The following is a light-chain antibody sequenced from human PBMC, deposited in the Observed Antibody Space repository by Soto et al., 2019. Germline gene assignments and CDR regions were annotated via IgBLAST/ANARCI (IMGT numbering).Light chain of an antibody. CDR2: DIS. CDR1: NREVGAYNY. CDR3: TSYTSSSTLGV. V-gene: IGLV2-14*01. Sequence: QSLLTPPAPLSGAPGQSITISFPGNNREVGAYNYVSWYQQHPGKAPKLMIYDISNRPSRVSDRFSGSKSGNTASLTISGLQADDEADYYCTSYTSSSTLGVFGTGTKVTVL. J-gene: IGLJ1*01.